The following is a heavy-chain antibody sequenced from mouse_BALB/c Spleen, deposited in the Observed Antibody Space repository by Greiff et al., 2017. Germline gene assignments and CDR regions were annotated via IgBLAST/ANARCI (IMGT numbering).Heavy chain of an antibody. V-gene: IGHV5-6-5*01. CDR3: ARDEYFDY. J-gene: IGHJ2*01. CDR2: ISSGGST. Sequence: EVQLVESGGGLVKPGGSLKLSCAASGFTFSSYAMSWVRQTPEKRLEWVASISSGGSTYYPDSVKGRFTISRDNARNILYLQMSSLRSEDTAMYYCARDEYFDYWGQGTTLTVSS. CDR1: GFTFSSYA.